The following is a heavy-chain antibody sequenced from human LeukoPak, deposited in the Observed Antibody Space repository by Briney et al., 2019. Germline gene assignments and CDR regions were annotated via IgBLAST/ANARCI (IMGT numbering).Heavy chain of an antibody. D-gene: IGHD3-22*01. Sequence: SETLSLTCAVYGGSFSGYYWSWIRQPPGKGLEWIGEINHSGSTNYNPSLKSRVTISVEKSENQFSLKLNSVTAADTAVYYCARGRGDSSGSCFDYWGQGTLVTVSS. CDR3: ARGRGDSSGSCFDY. V-gene: IGHV4-34*01. CDR1: GGSFSGYY. J-gene: IGHJ4*02. CDR2: INHSGST.